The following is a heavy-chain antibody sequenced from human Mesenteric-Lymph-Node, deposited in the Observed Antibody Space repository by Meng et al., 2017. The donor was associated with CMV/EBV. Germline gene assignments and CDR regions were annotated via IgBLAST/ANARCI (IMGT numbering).Heavy chain of an antibody. CDR1: GLNFDDYA. D-gene: IGHD2-21*02. CDR2: ITWHSYRA. Sequence: GGSLRLSCAASGLNFDDYAMHWVRQPPGKGLEWVSGITWHSYRADYADSVRGRFTVSRDNAKNSLYLEMNSLRIEDTAFYYCARGGDKGGYFDSWGQGTLVTVSS. J-gene: IGHJ4*02. V-gene: IGHV3-9*01. CDR3: ARGGDKGGYFDS.